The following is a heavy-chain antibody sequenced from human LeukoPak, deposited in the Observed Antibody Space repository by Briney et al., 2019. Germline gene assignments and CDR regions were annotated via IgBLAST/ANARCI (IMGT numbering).Heavy chain of an antibody. CDR2: ISSSSSTI. V-gene: IGHV3-48*01. CDR3: AREGRQQLATNAFDI. D-gene: IGHD6-13*01. CDR1: GFTVSSNY. Sequence: GGSLRLSCAASGFTVSSNYMSWVRQAPGKGLEWVSYISSSSSTIYYADSVKGRFTISRDNAKNSLYLQMNSLRAEDTAVYYCAREGRQQLATNAFDIWGQGTMVTVSS. J-gene: IGHJ3*02.